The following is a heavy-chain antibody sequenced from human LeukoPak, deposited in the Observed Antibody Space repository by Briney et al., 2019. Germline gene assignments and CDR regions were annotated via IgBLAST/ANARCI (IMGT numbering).Heavy chain of an antibody. CDR1: GYTFTSYG. V-gene: IGHV1-18*01. D-gene: IGHD6-6*01. CDR2: ISAYNGNT. Sequence: GAPVKVSCKASGYTFTSYGISWVRQAPGQGLEWMGWISAYNGNTNYAQKLQGRVTMTTDTSTSTAYMELSRLRSDDTAVYYCAKIHADSSSSYWGQGTLVTVSS. CDR3: AKIHADSSSSY. J-gene: IGHJ4*02.